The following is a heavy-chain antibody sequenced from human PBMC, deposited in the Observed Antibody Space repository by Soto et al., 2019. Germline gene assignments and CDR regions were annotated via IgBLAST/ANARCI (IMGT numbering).Heavy chain of an antibody. CDR2: ISKSDYT. D-gene: IGHD2-2*01. J-gene: IGHJ4*02. V-gene: IGHV3-21*01. CDR3: AREDSIIIPAVSDF. CDR1: GFAFNNYG. Sequence: GGSLRLSCTVSGFAFNNYGINWVRQAPGKGLEWVSSISKSDYTYYSDSVKGRFTISRDNAKHSVSLQMNTLRVEDTAVYYCAREDSIIIPAVSDFWGQGTLVTVSS.